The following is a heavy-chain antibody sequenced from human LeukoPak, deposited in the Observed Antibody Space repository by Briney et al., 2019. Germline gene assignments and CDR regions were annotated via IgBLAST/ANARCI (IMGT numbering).Heavy chain of an antibody. D-gene: IGHD3-22*01. V-gene: IGHV4-39*01. Sequence: SGTLSLTCVVSGGFISSGGYYWGWIRHPPEKGLEWIGSVHHSGITYYNTSLKSRVTISVDKSKNQFSLGLTSVTAADTAVYYCARNPPNYYDSSGRMGAFDVWGQGTMVTVSS. J-gene: IGHJ3*01. CDR2: VHHSGIT. CDR1: GGFISSGGYY. CDR3: ARNPPNYYDSSGRMGAFDV.